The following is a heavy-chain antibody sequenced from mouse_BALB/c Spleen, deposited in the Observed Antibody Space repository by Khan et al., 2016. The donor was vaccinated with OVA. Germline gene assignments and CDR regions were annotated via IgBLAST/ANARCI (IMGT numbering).Heavy chain of an antibody. J-gene: IGHJ2*01. Sequence: EVQLQESGPGLVKPSQSLSLTCTVTGYSITSDYAWNWLRQFPGNKLEWMGYISYSGNTKYNPSLKSRISITRDTSKNQFFLQLNFVTIEDTATYYCARMQGGDFDYWGQGTTLTVSS. CDR2: ISYSGNT. CDR1: GYSITSDYA. V-gene: IGHV3-2*02. D-gene: IGHD6-1*01. CDR3: ARMQGGDFDY.